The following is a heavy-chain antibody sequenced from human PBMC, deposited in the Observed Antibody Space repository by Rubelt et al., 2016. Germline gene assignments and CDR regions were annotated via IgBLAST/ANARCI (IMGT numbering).Heavy chain of an antibody. D-gene: IGHD3-22*01. V-gene: IGHV4-34*01. Sequence: QVQLQQWGAGLLKPSETLFLPCAVYGGSFSGYYWNWIRQPPGKGLEWIGQISHRGDTNYNPSLKSRVTISVDTSKNQFSLKLSSGTAADTAVYYCARGRDSRFSDHWGQGTLVTVSS. CDR2: ISHRGDT. J-gene: IGHJ4*02. CDR3: ARGRDSRFSDH. CDR1: GGSFSGYY.